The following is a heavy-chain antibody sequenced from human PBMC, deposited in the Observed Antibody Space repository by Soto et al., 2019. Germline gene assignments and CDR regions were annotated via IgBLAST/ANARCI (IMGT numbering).Heavy chain of an antibody. CDR2: IWNDGNGY. D-gene: IGHD6-13*01. CDR1: GCTFNNYG. V-gene: IGHV3-33*01. Sequence: GGSLRHSCAASGCTFNNYGFRCVRHAPGKGLEWVAGIWNDGNGYYYANSVKGRFTISRDNAKNTLYLQMNSLRAEDTAVYYCERGAYSSSQTSLFDPWGQGTLVTVSS. J-gene: IGHJ5*02. CDR3: ERGAYSSSQTSLFDP.